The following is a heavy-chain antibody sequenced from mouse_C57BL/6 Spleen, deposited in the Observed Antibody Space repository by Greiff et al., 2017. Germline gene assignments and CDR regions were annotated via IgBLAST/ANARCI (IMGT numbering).Heavy chain of an antibody. CDR2: IDPSDSYT. V-gene: IGHV1-50*01. CDR1: GYTFTSYW. J-gene: IGHJ4*01. D-gene: IGHD1-1*02. Sequence: QVQLQQPGAELVKPGASVKLSCKASGYTFTSYWMQWVKQRPGQGLEWIGEIDPSDSYTNYNQKFKGKATLTVDTSSSTAYMQLSSLTSEDSAVYYCARSRYGRYAMDYWGQGTSVTVSS. CDR3: ARSRYGRYAMDY.